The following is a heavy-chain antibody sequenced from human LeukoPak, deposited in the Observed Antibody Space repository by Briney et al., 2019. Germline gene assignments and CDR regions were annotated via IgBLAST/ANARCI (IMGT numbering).Heavy chain of an antibody. Sequence: ASVKLSCNASGYTFTSYGISWVRQAPGQGLEWMGWISAYNGNTNYAQKLQGRVTMTTDTSTSTAYMELRSLRSDDTAVYYCARGPYCSGATCYSQYFDYWGQGTLVTVSS. V-gene: IGHV1-18*01. J-gene: IGHJ4*02. CDR3: ARGPYCSGATCYSQYFDY. CDR1: GYTFTSYG. D-gene: IGHD2-15*01. CDR2: ISAYNGNT.